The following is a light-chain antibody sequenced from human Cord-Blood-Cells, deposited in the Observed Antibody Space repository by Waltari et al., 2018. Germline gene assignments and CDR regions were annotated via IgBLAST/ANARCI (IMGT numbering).Light chain of an antibody. J-gene: IGLJ1*01. CDR1: SSDVGGYNY. Sequence: QSALPQPSSVSGSPGQSVTISCTGTSSDVGGYNYVYWYQQHSGRAPKLMIYDVSKRPSGVPDRFAGAKSGNTASLTISGLQAEDEADYYCCSYAGSYTYVFGTGTKVTVL. CDR2: DVS. V-gene: IGLV2-11*01. CDR3: CSYAGSYTYV.